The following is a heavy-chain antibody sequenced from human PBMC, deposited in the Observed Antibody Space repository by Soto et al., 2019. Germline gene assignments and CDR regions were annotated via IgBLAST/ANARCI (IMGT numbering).Heavy chain of an antibody. CDR1: GFTFSSYS. CDR2: ISSSSSYI. Sequence: VQLVESGGGLVKPGGSLRLSCAASGFTFSSYSMNWVRQAPGKGLEWVSSISSSSSYIYYADSVKGRFTISRDNAKNSLYLQMNSLRAEDTAVYYCARGYCSGGSCPTGDFWDYWGQGTLVTVSS. J-gene: IGHJ4*02. D-gene: IGHD2-15*01. V-gene: IGHV3-21*01. CDR3: ARGYCSGGSCPTGDFWDY.